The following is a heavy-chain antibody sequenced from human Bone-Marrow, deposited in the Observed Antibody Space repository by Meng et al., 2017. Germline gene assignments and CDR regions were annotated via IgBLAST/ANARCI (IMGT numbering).Heavy chain of an antibody. J-gene: IGHJ4*02. CDR3: ARDDWGPIGY. Sequence: GRRVESGGGGVPPGGSRQPSGEASGFTFMSDAMQWGRQAPGKGLEWVAVIWYDGSNKYYADSVKGRFTISRDNSKNTLYLQMNSLRAEDTAVYYCARDDWGPIGYWGQGTLVTVSS. CDR1: GFTFMSDA. V-gene: IGHV3-33*01. D-gene: IGHD7-27*01. CDR2: IWYDGSNK.